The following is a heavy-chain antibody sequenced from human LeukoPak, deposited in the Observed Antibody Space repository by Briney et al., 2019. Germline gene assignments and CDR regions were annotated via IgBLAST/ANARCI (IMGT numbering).Heavy chain of an antibody. CDR3: AKDKGAYDSSGYIFDY. V-gene: IGHV3-23*01. CDR2: ISGSGGST. D-gene: IGHD3-22*01. Sequence: GVLRLSCAGSGFTFSDYTMKWVRQAPGKGLEWVSAISGSGGSTYYADSVKGRFTISRDNSKNTLYLQMNSLRAEDTAVYYCAKDKGAYDSSGYIFDYWGQGTLVTVSS. CDR1: GFTFSDYT. J-gene: IGHJ4*02.